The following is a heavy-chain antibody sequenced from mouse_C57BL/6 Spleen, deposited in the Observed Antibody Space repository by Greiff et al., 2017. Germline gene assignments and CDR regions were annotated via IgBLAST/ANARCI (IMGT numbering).Heavy chain of an antibody. J-gene: IGHJ3*01. Sequence: VQLQQPGAELVKPGASVTMSCKASGYTFTSYWITWVKQRPGQGLEWIGDIYPGSGSTNYNEKFKSKATLTVDTSSSTAYMQVSSLTSEDSAVYYSARDDDYGAWFAYWGQGTLVTVSA. D-gene: IGHD2-4*01. CDR3: ARDDDYGAWFAY. V-gene: IGHV1-55*01. CDR2: IYPGSGST. CDR1: GYTFTSYW.